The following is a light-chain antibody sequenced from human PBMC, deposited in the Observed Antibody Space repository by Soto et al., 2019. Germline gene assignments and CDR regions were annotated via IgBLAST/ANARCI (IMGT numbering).Light chain of an antibody. CDR3: QQYNSYPT. V-gene: IGKV1-5*03. CDR1: QSISSW. J-gene: IGKJ5*01. Sequence: DIQMTQSPSTLSASVRDRVTITCRASQSISSWLAWYQQKPGKAPKLLIYKASSLESGVPSRFSGSGSGTEFTLTISSLQPDDFATYYCQQYNSYPTFGQGTRLEMK. CDR2: KAS.